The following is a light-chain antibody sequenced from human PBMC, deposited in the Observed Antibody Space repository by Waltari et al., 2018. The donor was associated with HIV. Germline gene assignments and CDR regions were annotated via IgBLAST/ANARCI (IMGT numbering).Light chain of an antibody. CDR3: QQRSNWPPIT. J-gene: IGKJ5*01. CDR2: ASL. Sequence: EIVLTQSPATPSLSPGDTATLSCRASQRVGTYLAWYQQKPGQAPRLLIFASLNRAPGIPARFSGSGSGTDFTLTISSLESEDSAIYYCQQRSNWPPITFGQGTRLEI. V-gene: IGKV3-11*01. CDR1: QRVGTY.